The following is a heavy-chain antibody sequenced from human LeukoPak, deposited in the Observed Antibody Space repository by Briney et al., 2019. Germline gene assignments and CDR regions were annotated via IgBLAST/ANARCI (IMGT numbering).Heavy chain of an antibody. D-gene: IGHD3-16*01. V-gene: IGHV3-23*01. CDR1: GFSFSNYA. CDR3: LRGGGGSHLDY. J-gene: IGHJ4*02. CDR2: ISSSGNSGDKT. Sequence: GGSLRLSCAASGFSFSNYAMSWVRQAPGKGLEWVSTISSSGNSGDKTYYEDSVKGRFTISRDNSKNTLYLQMNSLRAEDTAMYYCLRGGGGSHLDYWGQGTLVTVSS.